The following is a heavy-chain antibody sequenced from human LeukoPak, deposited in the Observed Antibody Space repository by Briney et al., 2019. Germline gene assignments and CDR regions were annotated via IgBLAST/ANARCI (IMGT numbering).Heavy chain of an antibody. V-gene: IGHV1-69*13. CDR3: ARAANDYGDYVRGGYFDY. CDR1: GGTFSIYA. Sequence: SVNVSCKASGGTFSIYAISWVRQAPGQGLEWMGGIIPIFGTANYAQKFQGRVTISADESTSTAYMELSSLRSEDTAVYYCARAANDYGDYVRGGYFDYWGQGTLVTVSS. J-gene: IGHJ4*02. D-gene: IGHD4-17*01. CDR2: IIPIFGTA.